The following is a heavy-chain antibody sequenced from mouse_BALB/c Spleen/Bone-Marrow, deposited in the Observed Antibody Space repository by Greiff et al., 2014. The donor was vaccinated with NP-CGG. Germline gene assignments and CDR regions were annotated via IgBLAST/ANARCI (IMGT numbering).Heavy chain of an antibody. CDR3: ARDKSYGSYWYFDV. CDR1: GFTFTDYY. V-gene: IGHV7-3*02. Sequence: DVHLVESGGGLVQPGGSLRLSRATSGFTFTDYYMSWVRQPPGKALEWLGFIRNKANGYTTEYSASVKGRFTISRDNSQSILYLQMNTLRAEDSATYYCARDKSYGSYWYFDVWGAGTTVTVSS. CDR2: IRNKANGYTT. J-gene: IGHJ1*01. D-gene: IGHD2-1*01.